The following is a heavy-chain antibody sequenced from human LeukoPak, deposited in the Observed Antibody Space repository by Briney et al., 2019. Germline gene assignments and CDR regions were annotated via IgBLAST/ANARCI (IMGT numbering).Heavy chain of an antibody. CDR1: GYTFTSYG. Sequence: GASVKVSCKASGYTFTSYGISWVRQAPGQGLEWMGWISAYNGNTNYAQKLQGRVTMTTDTSTSTAYMELRSLRSDDTAVYYCASLEGGGPYYYGMDVWGQGTTVTVSS. CDR3: ASLEGGGPYYYGMDV. V-gene: IGHV1-18*01. J-gene: IGHJ6*02. CDR2: ISAYNGNT.